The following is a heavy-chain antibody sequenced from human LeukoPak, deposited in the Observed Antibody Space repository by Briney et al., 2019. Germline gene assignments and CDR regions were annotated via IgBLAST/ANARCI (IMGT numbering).Heavy chain of an antibody. J-gene: IGHJ5*02. CDR3: ARQRFTMRAYAGNWFDP. Sequence: GESLKISCKGSGYSFTNYWIGWVRQMPGKGLEWMGIIYPGDSDTRYSPSFQDQVTISADKSIITAYLQWSSLKASDTAMYYCARQRFTMRAYAGNWFDPWGQGTLVTVSS. D-gene: IGHD3-10*01. CDR1: GYSFTNYW. CDR2: IYPGDSDT. V-gene: IGHV5-51*01.